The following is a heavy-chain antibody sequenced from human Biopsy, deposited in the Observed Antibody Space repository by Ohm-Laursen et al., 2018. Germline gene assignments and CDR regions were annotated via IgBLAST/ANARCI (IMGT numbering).Heavy chain of an antibody. CDR1: GESFNGCY. Sequence: SETLSLTCVVYGESFNGCYWSWIRQTPGKGLEWIGDINHSGRTNYNPSLKSRVTISVDTSKNQFSLKVRLVTAADTAVYYCVRGVDYYDPYHYYALDVWGQGTTVTVSS. CDR2: INHSGRT. D-gene: IGHD3-22*01. V-gene: IGHV4-34*01. CDR3: VRGVDYYDPYHYYALDV. J-gene: IGHJ6*02.